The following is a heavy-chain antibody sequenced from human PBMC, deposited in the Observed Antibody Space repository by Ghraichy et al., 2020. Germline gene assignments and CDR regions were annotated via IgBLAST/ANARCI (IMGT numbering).Heavy chain of an antibody. CDR3: AASYYYDSSGYYPTFDY. D-gene: IGHD3-22*01. J-gene: IGHJ4*02. CDR2: IYYSGST. Sequence: GSLRLSCTVSGGSVSSGSYYWSWIRQPPGKGLEWIGYIYYSGSTNYNPSLKSRVTISVDTSKNQFSLKLSSVTAADTAVYYCAASYYYDSSGYYPTFDYWGQGTLVTVSS. V-gene: IGHV4-61*01. CDR1: GGSVSSGSYY.